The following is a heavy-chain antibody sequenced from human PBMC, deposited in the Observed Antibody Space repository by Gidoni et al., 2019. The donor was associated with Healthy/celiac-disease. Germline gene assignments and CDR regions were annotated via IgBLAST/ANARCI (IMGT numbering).Heavy chain of an antibody. CDR2: IILIFGTA. CDR1: GGTFRSYA. V-gene: IGHV1-69*06. CDR3: ARSSIMITSFDY. J-gene: IGHJ4*02. D-gene: IGHD3-16*01. Sequence: QVQLVQSGAEVKKPGSSVKVSCKASGGTFRSYAISWVRQAPGQGLEWMGGIILIFGTANFALKFHGRVSITSDNSPSTAYMELSSLRSEDTAVYYCARSSIMITSFDYWGQGTLVTVSS.